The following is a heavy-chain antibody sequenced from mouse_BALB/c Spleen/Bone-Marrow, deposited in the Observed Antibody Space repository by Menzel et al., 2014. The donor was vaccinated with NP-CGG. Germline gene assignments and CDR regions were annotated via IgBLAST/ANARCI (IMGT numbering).Heavy chain of an antibody. CDR1: GYTFTSYV. V-gene: IGHV1-14*01. J-gene: IGHJ4*01. CDR2: INPYNDGT. CDR3: ASSFGVYYAMDY. Sequence: EVKVVESGPELVKPGASVKMSCKASGYTFTSYVMHWVKQKPGQGLEWIGYINPYNDGTKHNEKFKGKATLTSDKSSSTAYMELSSLTSEDSAAYYCASSFGVYYAMDYWGQGTSVTVSS.